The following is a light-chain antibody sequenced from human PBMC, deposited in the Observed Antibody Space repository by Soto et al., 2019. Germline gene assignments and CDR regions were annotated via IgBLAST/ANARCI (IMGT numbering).Light chain of an antibody. J-gene: IGKJ1*01. CDR2: GAS. V-gene: IGKV3-15*01. CDR1: QSVSSN. CDR3: QQYNNWPPWT. Sequence: EIVMTQSPATLSVSPGERATLSCRASQSVSSNLAWYQQKPGQAPRLLIYGASTRATGIPARFSGSGSGTEFTLTISSLQSEDFAVYYCQQYNNWPPWTFGQGPNVEIK.